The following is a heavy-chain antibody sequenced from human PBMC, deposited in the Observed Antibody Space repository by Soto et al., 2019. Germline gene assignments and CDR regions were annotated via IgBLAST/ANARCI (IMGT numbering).Heavy chain of an antibody. Sequence: VKVSCKASGYTFASYGISWVRQAPGQGLEWMGWISAYNGNTNYAQKLQGRVTMTTDTSTSTAYMELRSLRSDDTAVYYCARDPRTDYYDSSGTLGPWGQGTLVTVSS. CDR3: ARDPRTDYYDSSGTLGP. V-gene: IGHV1-18*04. CDR2: ISAYNGNT. J-gene: IGHJ5*02. CDR1: GYTFASYG. D-gene: IGHD3-22*01.